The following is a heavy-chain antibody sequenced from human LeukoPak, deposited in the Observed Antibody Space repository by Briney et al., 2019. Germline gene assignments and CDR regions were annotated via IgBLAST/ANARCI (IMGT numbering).Heavy chain of an antibody. CDR2: INHSGST. Sequence: GSLRLSCAASGFTFSSYSMNWVRQAPGKGLEWIGEINHSGSTNYNPSLKSRVTISVDTSKNQFSLKLSSVTAADTAVYYCARGPPADYYDSSGYLLFDYWGQGTLVTVSS. CDR1: GFTFSSYS. D-gene: IGHD3-22*01. CDR3: ARGPPADYYDSSGYLLFDY. J-gene: IGHJ4*02. V-gene: IGHV4-34*01.